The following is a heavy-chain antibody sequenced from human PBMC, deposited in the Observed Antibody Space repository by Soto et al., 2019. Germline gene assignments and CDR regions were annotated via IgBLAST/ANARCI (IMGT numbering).Heavy chain of an antibody. V-gene: IGHV3-23*01. CDR1: GFTFSSYA. CDR2: ISGSGGST. CDR3: AKERVLLWFGELSPFDY. D-gene: IGHD3-10*01. Sequence: GGSLRLSCAASGFTFSSYAMSWVRQAPGKGLEWVSAISGSGGSTYYADSVKGRFTISRDNSKNTLYLQMNSLRAEDTAVYYCAKERVLLWFGELSPFDYWGQGTLVTVSS. J-gene: IGHJ4*02.